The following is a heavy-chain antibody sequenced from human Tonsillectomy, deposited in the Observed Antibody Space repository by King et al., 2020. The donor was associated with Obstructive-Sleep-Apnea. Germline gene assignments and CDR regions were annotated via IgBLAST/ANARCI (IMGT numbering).Heavy chain of an antibody. CDR3: ARDFYDSMEDDAFDI. CDR1: GFTFSSYA. J-gene: IGHJ3*02. V-gene: IGHV3-30*04. Sequence: VQLVESGGGVVQPGRSLRLSCAASGFTFSSYAMHWVRQAPGKGLEWVAVISYDGSNKYYADSVKGRFTISRDNSKNTLYLQMNSLRAEDTAVYYCARDFYDSMEDDAFDIWGQGTMVTVSS. D-gene: IGHD3-22*01. CDR2: ISYDGSNK.